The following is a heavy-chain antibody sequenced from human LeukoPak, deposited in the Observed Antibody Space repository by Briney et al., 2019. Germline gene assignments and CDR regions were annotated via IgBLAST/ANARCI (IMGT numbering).Heavy chain of an antibody. D-gene: IGHD2-15*01. V-gene: IGHV3-48*01. CDR2: ISRSSGVI. CDR1: GFSFSTYS. Sequence: GGSLRLSCAASGFSFSTYSMHWVRQPPGKGLEWVSYISRSSGVIYYADSVKGRFTISLDNVNNSLYLQMNSLRAEDTAVYYCARERHCSGGSCYLSWAQDYYYYGMDVWGQGTTVTVSS. CDR3: ARERHCSGGSCYLSWAQDYYYYGMDV. J-gene: IGHJ6*02.